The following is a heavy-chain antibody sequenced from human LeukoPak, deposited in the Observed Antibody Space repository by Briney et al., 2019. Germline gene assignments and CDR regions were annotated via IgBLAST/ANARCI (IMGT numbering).Heavy chain of an antibody. J-gene: IGHJ5*02. CDR3: ARGHGSGSYYQPDITFDP. D-gene: IGHD3-10*01. CDR2: IYYSGSS. V-gene: IGHV4-59*01. CDR1: GGSISNYY. Sequence: SETLSLTCTVSGGSISNYYWSWIRQPPGKGLEWIGYIYYSGSSNYNPSLKSRVTISVDTSKNQFSLKLSSVTAADTAVYYCARGHGSGSYYQPDITFDPWGQGTLVTVSS.